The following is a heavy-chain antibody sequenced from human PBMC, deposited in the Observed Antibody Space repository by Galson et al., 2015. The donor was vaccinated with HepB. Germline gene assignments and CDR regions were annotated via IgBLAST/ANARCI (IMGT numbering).Heavy chain of an antibody. D-gene: IGHD5-12*01. Sequence: SLRLSCAASGFTFSSYSMNWVRQAPGKGLEWVSSISSSSSYIYYADSVKGRFTISRDNAKNSLYLQMNSLRAEDTAVYYCARDRSDGYEETFDYWGQGTLVTVSS. J-gene: IGHJ4*02. V-gene: IGHV3-21*01. CDR3: ARDRSDGYEETFDY. CDR1: GFTFSSYS. CDR2: ISSSSSYI.